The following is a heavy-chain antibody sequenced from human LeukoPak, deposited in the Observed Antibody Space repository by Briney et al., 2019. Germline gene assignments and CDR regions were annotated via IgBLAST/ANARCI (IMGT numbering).Heavy chain of an antibody. D-gene: IGHD3-10*01. Sequence: PGGSLRLSCAASGFTFSSYAMSWVRQAPGQGLEWVSAISGSGGSTYYADSVKGRFTISRDNSKNTLYPQMNSLRAEDTAVYYCAKHYYGSGSYDDAFDIWGQGTMVTVSS. CDR3: AKHYYGSGSYDDAFDI. CDR1: GFTFSSYA. CDR2: ISGSGGST. J-gene: IGHJ3*02. V-gene: IGHV3-23*01.